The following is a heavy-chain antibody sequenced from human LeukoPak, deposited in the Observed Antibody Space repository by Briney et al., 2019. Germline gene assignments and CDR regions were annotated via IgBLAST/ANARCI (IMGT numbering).Heavy chain of an antibody. V-gene: IGHV3-21*01. J-gene: IGHJ4*02. D-gene: IGHD1-26*01. CDR3: VRDGSFGLDF. CDR1: GFSFSTYR. Sequence: GGSLRLSCAASGFSFSTYRMHWVRQAPGEGLEWVSSINTGSTYVYYADSVKGRFTISRDKTKNSLYLQMNTLRAEDTAVYYCVRDGSFGLDFWGQGTLVTVSS. CDR2: INTGSTYV.